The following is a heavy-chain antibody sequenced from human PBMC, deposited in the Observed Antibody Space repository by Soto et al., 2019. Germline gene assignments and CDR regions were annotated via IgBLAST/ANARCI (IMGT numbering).Heavy chain of an antibody. V-gene: IGHV3-23*01. CDR2: ITGSGGTT. Sequence: GGSLKLSCAAPGFTFISYAMYWVPQAPGKGLEWVSVITGSGGTTYYADSVKGRFTISRDNSKNSLYLQMNSLRAEDTAVYYCARDWAVPIIPYWGQGTLVTVSS. D-gene: IGHD2-2*02. CDR3: ARDWAVPIIPY. CDR1: GFTFISYA. J-gene: IGHJ4*02.